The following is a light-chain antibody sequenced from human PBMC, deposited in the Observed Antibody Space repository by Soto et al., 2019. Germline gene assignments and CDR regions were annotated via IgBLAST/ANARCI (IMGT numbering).Light chain of an antibody. CDR1: SSDVGGYNY. CDR2: AVS. CDR3: SSYTSSGILV. V-gene: IGLV2-14*01. Sequence: QSVLTQPASVSGSPGQSITISCTGTSSDVGGYNYVSWYQQHPGKAPKLMIYAVSNRPSGVSNRFSGSKSGNTASLTISGLQAEDEADYYCSSYTSSGILVFGGETKLTVL. J-gene: IGLJ3*02.